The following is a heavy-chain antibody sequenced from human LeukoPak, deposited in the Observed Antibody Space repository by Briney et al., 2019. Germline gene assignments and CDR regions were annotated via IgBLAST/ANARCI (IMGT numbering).Heavy chain of an antibody. Sequence: PSQTLSLTCTVSGGSISSGGYYWSWIRQPPGKGLEWIGYIYHSGSTYYNPSLKSRVTISVDRSKNQFSLKLGSVTAADTAVYYCASTNWNFIDYWGQGTLVTVSS. CDR2: IYHSGST. D-gene: IGHD1-1*01. CDR3: ASTNWNFIDY. J-gene: IGHJ4*02. CDR1: GGSISSGGYY. V-gene: IGHV4-30-2*01.